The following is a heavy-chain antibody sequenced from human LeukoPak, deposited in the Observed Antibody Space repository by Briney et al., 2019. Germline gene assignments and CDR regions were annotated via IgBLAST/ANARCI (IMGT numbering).Heavy chain of an antibody. CDR3: ARGGSDGYLFDY. Sequence: SETLSLTCTVSGGSIGSGTYHWGWIRQPPGKGLERIGSIYYSGSTYYNPSLKSRVTISLDTSKNQFSLKLSSVTAADTAVYHCARGGSDGYLFDYWGQGTLVTVSS. CDR2: IYYSGST. J-gene: IGHJ4*02. V-gene: IGHV4-39*07. D-gene: IGHD5-24*01. CDR1: GGSIGSGTYH.